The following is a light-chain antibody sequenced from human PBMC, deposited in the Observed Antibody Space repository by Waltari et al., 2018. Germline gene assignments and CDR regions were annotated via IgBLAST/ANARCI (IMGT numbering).Light chain of an antibody. CDR2: GAS. J-gene: IGKJ5*01. CDR3: QQYGSSPRT. V-gene: IGKV3-20*01. Sequence: ETVLTQSPGTLSLSPGERATLSCRASQSVSSSYLAWYQQKPGQAPRLLMYGASSRATGIPDRFSGSGSGTDFTLTISRLEPEDCAVYYCQQYGSSPRTFGQGTRLEIK. CDR1: QSVSSSY.